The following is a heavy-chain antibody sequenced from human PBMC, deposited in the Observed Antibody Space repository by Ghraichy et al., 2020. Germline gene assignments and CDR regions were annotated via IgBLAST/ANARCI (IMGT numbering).Heavy chain of an antibody. D-gene: IGHD4-23*01. J-gene: IGHJ4*02. V-gene: IGHV4-31*03. CDR3: ARDRGGNSGFDY. CDR2: IYYSGST. CDR1: GGSISSGGYY. Sequence: SETLSLTCTVSGGSISSGGYYWSWIRQHPGKGLEWIGYIYYSGSTYYNPSLKSRVTISVDTSKNQFSLKLSSVTAADTAVYYWARDRGGNSGFDYWGQGTLVTVSS.